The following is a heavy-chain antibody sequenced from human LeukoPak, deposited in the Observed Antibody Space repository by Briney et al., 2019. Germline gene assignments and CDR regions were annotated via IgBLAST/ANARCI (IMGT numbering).Heavy chain of an antibody. J-gene: IGHJ4*02. CDR2: INHSGST. V-gene: IGHV4-39*07. CDR3: ARGRLEETTVTTTDDY. CDR1: GGSISSSGYY. D-gene: IGHD4-17*01. Sequence: PSETLSLTCTVSGGSISSSGYYWSWIRQPPGKGLEWIGEINHSGSTNYNPSLKSRVTISVDTSKNQFSLKLSSVTAADTAVYYCARGRLEETTVTTTDDYWGQGTLVTVSS.